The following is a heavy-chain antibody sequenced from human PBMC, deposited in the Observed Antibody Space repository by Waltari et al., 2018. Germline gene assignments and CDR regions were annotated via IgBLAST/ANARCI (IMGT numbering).Heavy chain of an antibody. D-gene: IGHD2-8*01. V-gene: IGHV3-74*01. Sequence: EVQLVESGGGLVQSGGSLRLSCAASGFTFSNYGMHWIRQTPGKGLVWVSHITSDGSSISYADSVKGRFTISRDNARNILYLQMNSLRVEDTGVYYCRSDDANGPLDYWGQGTLVTVSS. CDR2: ITSDGSSI. J-gene: IGHJ4*02. CDR1: GFTFSNYG. CDR3: RSDDANGPLDY.